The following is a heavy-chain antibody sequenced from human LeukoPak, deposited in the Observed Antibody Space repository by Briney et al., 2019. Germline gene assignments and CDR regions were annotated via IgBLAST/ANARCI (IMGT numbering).Heavy chain of an antibody. CDR3: ARDKPLGYRSSTSCRRYYHYYYGMDV. V-gene: IGHV3-30-3*01. J-gene: IGHJ6*02. CDR1: GFTFSSYA. Sequence: GGSLRLSCAASGFTFSSYAMHWVRQAPGKGLEWVAVISYDGSNKYYADSVKGRFTISRDNSKNTLYLQMNSLRAEDTAVYYCARDKPLGYRSSTSCRRYYHYYYGMDVWGQGTTVTVSS. CDR2: ISYDGSNK. D-gene: IGHD2-2*01.